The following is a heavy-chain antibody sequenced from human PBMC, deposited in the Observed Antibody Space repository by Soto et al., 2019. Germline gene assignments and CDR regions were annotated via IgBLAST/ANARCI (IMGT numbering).Heavy chain of an antibody. Sequence: PSQTLSLTCVISGDSVSSNSAAWNWIRQSPSRGLEWLGRTYYRSKWYNDYAVSVKSRITINPDTSKNQFSLQLNSVTPEDTAVYYCARGGDGNYGYYYYGMDVWGQGTTVTVSS. J-gene: IGHJ6*02. CDR1: GDSVSSNSAA. CDR3: ARGGDGNYGYYYYGMDV. V-gene: IGHV6-1*01. D-gene: IGHD2-21*02. CDR2: TYYRSKWYN.